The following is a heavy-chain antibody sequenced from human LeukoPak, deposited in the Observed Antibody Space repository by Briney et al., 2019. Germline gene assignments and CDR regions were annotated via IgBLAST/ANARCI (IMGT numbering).Heavy chain of an antibody. CDR3: ARGESSGSSDY. Sequence: SETLSLTCTVSGGSISSYYWSWIRQPPGKGLEWIGYIYYSGSTNYNPSLKSRVTISVDTSKNQFSLKLSSVTAADTTVYYCARGESSGSSDYWGQGTLVTVSS. CDR1: GGSISSYY. J-gene: IGHJ4*02. CDR2: IYYSGST. D-gene: IGHD1-26*01. V-gene: IGHV4-59*01.